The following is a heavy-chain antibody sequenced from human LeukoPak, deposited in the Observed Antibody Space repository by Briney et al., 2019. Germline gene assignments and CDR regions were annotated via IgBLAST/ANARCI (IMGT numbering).Heavy chain of an antibody. CDR3: ARGERWLQWRAFDI. J-gene: IGHJ3*02. CDR2: IYYSGST. V-gene: IGHV4-59*01. D-gene: IGHD5-24*01. Sequence: SETLSLTCTVSGGSISSYYWSWIRQPPGKGLEWIGYIYYSGSTNYNPSLKSRVTISVDTSKNQFSLKLSSVTAADTAVYYCARGERWLQWRAFDIWGQGTTVTVSS. CDR1: GGSISSYY.